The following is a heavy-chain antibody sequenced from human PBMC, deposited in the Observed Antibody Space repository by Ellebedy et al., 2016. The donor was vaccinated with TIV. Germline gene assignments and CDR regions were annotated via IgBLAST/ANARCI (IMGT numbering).Heavy chain of an antibody. CDR3: AKELRATTGRNLDY. CDR2: IKSDGSST. CDR1: GFTFSSYW. V-gene: IGHV3-74*01. J-gene: IGHJ4*02. D-gene: IGHD1-26*01. Sequence: GESLKISCAASGFTFSSYWMYWVRQAPGKGLVWVSRIKSDGSSTSYADSVKGRFTISRDNAKNTLYLQMNSLRAEDTAVYYCAKELRATTGRNLDYWGRGTLVTVSS.